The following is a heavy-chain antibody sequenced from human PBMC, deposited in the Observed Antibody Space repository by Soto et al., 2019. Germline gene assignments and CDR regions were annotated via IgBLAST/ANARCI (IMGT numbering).Heavy chain of an antibody. CDR2: IIPIFGTA. V-gene: IGHV1-69*13. CDR3: ARDRDSGSYSGYYYYGMDV. D-gene: IGHD1-26*01. Sequence: ASVKVSCKASGVTFSSYAISWVRQDPRQGLEWMGGIIPIFGTANYAQKFQGRVTITADESTSTAYMELSSLRSEDTAVYYCARDRDSGSYSGYYYYGMDVWGQGTTVTVSS. CDR1: GVTFSSYA. J-gene: IGHJ6*02.